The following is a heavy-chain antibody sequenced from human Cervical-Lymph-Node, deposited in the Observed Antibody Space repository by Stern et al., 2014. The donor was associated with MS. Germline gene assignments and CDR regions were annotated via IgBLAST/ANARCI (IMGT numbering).Heavy chain of an antibody. CDR3: AKAYAWERNGFDP. V-gene: IGHV1-8*02. Sequence: QVQLLQPGAEVKKPGASVKVSCKASGYTFSDYDINWVRQATGQGLEWMGWMNPSTGNTGYAQKFQGRVAMTRNTSISPAYMELSSLTSEDTAVYYCAKAYAWERNGFDPWGQGTLVTVSS. D-gene: IGHD1-26*01. J-gene: IGHJ5*02. CDR1: GYTFSDYD. CDR2: MNPSTGNT.